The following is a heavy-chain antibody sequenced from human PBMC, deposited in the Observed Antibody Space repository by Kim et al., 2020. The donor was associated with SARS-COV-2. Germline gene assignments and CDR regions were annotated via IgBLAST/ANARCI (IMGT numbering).Heavy chain of an antibody. V-gene: IGHV4-34*01. D-gene: IGHD3-10*01. CDR3: ARGRMMVRGVHKRNWFNP. Sequence: KSRVTISVDTSKNQFSLKLSSVTAADTAVYYCARGRMMVRGVHKRNWFNPWGQGTLVTVSS. J-gene: IGHJ5*02.